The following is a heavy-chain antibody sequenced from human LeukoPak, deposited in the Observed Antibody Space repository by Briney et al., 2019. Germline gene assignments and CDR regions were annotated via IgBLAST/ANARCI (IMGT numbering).Heavy chain of an antibody. Sequence: GGSLRLSCTGSAFTFSSYSMNWVRQAPGKGLEWVSYISSSGSTIYYADSVKGRFTISRDNAKNSLYLQMNSLRAEDTAVYYCAELGITMIGGVWGKGTTVTISS. J-gene: IGHJ6*04. CDR2: ISSSGSTI. V-gene: IGHV3-48*03. D-gene: IGHD3-10*02. CDR1: AFTFSSYS. CDR3: AELGITMIGGV.